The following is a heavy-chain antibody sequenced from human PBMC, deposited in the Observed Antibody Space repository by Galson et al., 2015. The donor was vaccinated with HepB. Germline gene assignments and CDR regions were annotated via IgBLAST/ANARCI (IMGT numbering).Heavy chain of an antibody. V-gene: IGHV4-59*08. J-gene: IGHJ4*02. CDR3: ARHDDGYYRNFDY. CDR1: GGSISSYY. Sequence: LSLTCTVSGGSISSYYWSWIRQPPGKGLEWIGYIYYSGSTNYNPSLKSRVTISVDTSKNQFSLKLSSVTAADTAVYYCARHDDGYYRNFDYWGQETLVTVSS. CDR2: IYYSGST. D-gene: IGHD3-22*01.